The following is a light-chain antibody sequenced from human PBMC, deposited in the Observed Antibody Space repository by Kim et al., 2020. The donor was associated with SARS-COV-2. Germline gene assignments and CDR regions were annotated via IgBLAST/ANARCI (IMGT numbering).Light chain of an antibody. V-gene: IGLV1-40*01. J-gene: IGLJ3*02. CDR1: SSNIGADYD. Sequence: QSVLTQPPSVSGAPWQRVTISCTGSSSNIGADYDVHWYQHLPGTAPKLLIYGNNNRPSGVPDRFSGSKSGTSASLAITGLQAEDEADYYCQSYDSSLSGWVFGEGTQRTVL. CDR2: GNN. CDR3: QSYDSSLSGWV.